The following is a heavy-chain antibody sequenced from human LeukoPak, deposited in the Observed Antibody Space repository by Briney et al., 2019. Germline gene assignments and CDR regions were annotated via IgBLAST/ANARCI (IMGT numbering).Heavy chain of an antibody. J-gene: IGHJ1*01. Sequence: SETLSLTCDVYGGSFSGYYWSWIRQPPGKGLEWIGGINHSGSTNYNPSLKRRVTISVDTSKNQFSLKLSSVTAADTAVYYCATPYGSYYNAEYFQHWGQGTLVTVSS. CDR3: ATPYGSYYNAEYFQH. CDR2: INHSGST. CDR1: GGSFSGYY. V-gene: IGHV4-34*01. D-gene: IGHD1-26*01.